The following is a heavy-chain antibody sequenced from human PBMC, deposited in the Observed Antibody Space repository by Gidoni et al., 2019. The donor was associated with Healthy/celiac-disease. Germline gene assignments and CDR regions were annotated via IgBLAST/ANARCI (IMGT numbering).Heavy chain of an antibody. V-gene: IGHV1-24*01. CDR3: ATVSGCSGGSCYGSAYWFDP. J-gene: IGHJ5*02. CDR2: FDPEDGET. Sequence: QVQLVQSGAEVKKPGASVKVSCQVSGYTLTELSMHWVRQAPGKGLEWMGGFDPEDGETIYAQKFQGRVTMTEDTSTDTAYMELSSLRSEDTAVYYCATVSGCSGGSCYGSAYWFDPWGQGTLVTVSS. D-gene: IGHD2-15*01. CDR1: GYTLTELS.